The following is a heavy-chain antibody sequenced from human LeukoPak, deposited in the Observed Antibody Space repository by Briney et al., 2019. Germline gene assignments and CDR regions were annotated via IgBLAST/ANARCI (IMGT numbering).Heavy chain of an antibody. J-gene: IGHJ1*01. Sequence: PSETLSLTCAVYGGSFSGYHWSWIRQPPGKGLEWIGEINHSGSTNYNPSLKSRVTISVDTSKNQFSLKLSSVTAADTAVYYCARGGVAVAGTCQHWGQGTLVTVSS. CDR3: ARGGVAVAGTCQH. CDR1: GGSFSGYH. V-gene: IGHV4-34*01. CDR2: INHSGST. D-gene: IGHD6-19*01.